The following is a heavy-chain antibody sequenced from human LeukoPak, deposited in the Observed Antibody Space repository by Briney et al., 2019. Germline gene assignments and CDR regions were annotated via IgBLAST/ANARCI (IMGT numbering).Heavy chain of an antibody. CDR1: GFTVRSYE. CDR2: ISSSSSYI. D-gene: IGHD6-19*01. Sequence: GGSLRLSCAASGFTVRSYEMNWVRQAPGKGLEWVSSISSSSSYIYYADSVKGRFTISRDNAKNSLYLQMNSLRAEDTAVYYCARDAGIAVAGTRNAFDIWGQGTMVTVSS. J-gene: IGHJ3*02. V-gene: IGHV3-21*01. CDR3: ARDAGIAVAGTRNAFDI.